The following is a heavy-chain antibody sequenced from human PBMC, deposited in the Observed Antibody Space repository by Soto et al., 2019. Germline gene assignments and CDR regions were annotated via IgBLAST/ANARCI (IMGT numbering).Heavy chain of an antibody. J-gene: IGHJ4*02. D-gene: IGHD3-3*01. V-gene: IGHV4-39*01. CDR3: AGGRITIFGVGVNFDY. CDR1: GGSISSSSYY. CDR2: IYYSGST. Sequence: SETLSLTCTVSGGSISSSSYYWGWIRQPPGKGLEWIGSIYYSGSTYYNPSLKSRVTISVDTSKNQFSLKLSSVTAADTAVYYCAGGRITIFGVGVNFDYWGQGTLVTVSS.